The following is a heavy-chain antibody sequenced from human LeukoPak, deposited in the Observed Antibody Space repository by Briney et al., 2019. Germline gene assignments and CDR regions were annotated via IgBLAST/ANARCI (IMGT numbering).Heavy chain of an antibody. Sequence: ASVKVSCKASGYTFTGYYIHWVRQAPRQGLEWMGWINPNSGGTNYAQKFQGRVTMTRDTSISTAYLELSGLRSDDTAMYYCARDRYCSSTSCFIGRFDPWGQGTLVTVSS. D-gene: IGHD2-2*01. J-gene: IGHJ5*02. CDR3: ARDRYCSSTSCFIGRFDP. CDR2: INPNSGGT. CDR1: GYTFTGYY. V-gene: IGHV1-2*02.